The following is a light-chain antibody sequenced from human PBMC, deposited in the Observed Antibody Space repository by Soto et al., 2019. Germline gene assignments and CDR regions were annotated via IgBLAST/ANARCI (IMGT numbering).Light chain of an antibody. CDR2: DAY. Sequence: EVVLTQSPVTLSLSPGERATLSCRASQSFRGLLAWYQQKPGQAPRLLIYDAYNRATGIPPRFSGSGSGTDFTLTISSLEPEDFAVYYCQQCSNWPPYTFGQGTKIEIK. V-gene: IGKV3-11*01. CDR1: QSFRGL. CDR3: QQCSNWPPYT. J-gene: IGKJ2*01.